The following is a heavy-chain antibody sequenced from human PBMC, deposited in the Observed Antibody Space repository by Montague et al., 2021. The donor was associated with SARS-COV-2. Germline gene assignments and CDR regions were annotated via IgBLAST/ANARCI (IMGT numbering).Heavy chain of an antibody. CDR3: ARASWIVATVPDY. D-gene: IGHD5-12*01. V-gene: IGHV3-21*01. Sequence: SLRLSCAASGFSFSSYHMNWVRQAPGKGLEWVSSISPSGDYIYSADSLKGRFIISRDNAKNSLYLQMGSLRAEDTAIYYCARASWIVATVPDYWGQGTLVTVSS. J-gene: IGHJ4*02. CDR1: GFSFSSYH. CDR2: ISPSGDYI.